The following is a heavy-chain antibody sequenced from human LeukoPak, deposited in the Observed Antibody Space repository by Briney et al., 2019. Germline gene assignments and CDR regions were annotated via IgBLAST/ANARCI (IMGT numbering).Heavy chain of an antibody. J-gene: IGHJ4*02. CDR1: GFTFSSYS. Sequence: GGSLRLSRAASGFTFSSYSMNWVRQAPGKGLEWVSYISSSSSTIYYADSVKGRFTISRDNSKNTLYLQMNSLRAEDTAVYYCAKRQDYYGSGSQFDYWGQGTLVTVSS. CDR2: ISSSSSTI. V-gene: IGHV3-48*01. CDR3: AKRQDYYGSGSQFDY. D-gene: IGHD3-10*01.